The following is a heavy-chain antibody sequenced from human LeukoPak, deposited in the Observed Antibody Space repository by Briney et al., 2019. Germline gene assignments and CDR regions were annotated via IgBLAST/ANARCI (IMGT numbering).Heavy chain of an antibody. V-gene: IGHV3-15*01. CDR3: TPTTTVTTNYYYYYMDV. Sequence: GGSLRLSCAASGFTFSNAWMSWVRQAPGKGLEWVGRIKSKTDGGTTDYAAPVKGRFTISRDDSKNTLYLQMNSLKTEDTAVYYCTPTTTVTTNYYYYYMDVWGKGTTVTVSS. D-gene: IGHD4-17*01. CDR2: IKSKTDGGTT. CDR1: GFTFSNAW. J-gene: IGHJ6*03.